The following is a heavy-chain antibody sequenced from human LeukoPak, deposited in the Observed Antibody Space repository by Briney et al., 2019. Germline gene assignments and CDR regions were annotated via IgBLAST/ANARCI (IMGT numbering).Heavy chain of an antibody. CDR1: GGAFSSYA. D-gene: IGHD5-12*01. CDR3: ARGHCTPNMVATLAY. V-gene: IGHV1-69*13. CDR2: IIPIFGTA. J-gene: IGHJ4*02. Sequence: SVKVSCKASGGAFSSYAISWVRQAPGQGLEWMGGIIPIFGTANYAQKFQGRVTITADESTSTAYMELSSLRSEDTAVYYCARGHCTPNMVATLAYWGQGTLVTVSS.